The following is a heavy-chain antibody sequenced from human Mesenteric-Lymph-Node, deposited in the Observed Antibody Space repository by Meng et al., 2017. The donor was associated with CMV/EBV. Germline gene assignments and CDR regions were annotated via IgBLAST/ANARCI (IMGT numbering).Heavy chain of an antibody. CDR2: INPFNGNT. Sequence: ASGYTFTDYPLHWVRQAPGQRLEWMGWINPFNGNTKHSQKFQGRVTITRDTSANTAYMELSSLRSEDTAIYYCTRGGNTAYAHFDYWGQGTLVTVSS. CDR3: TRGGNTAYAHFDY. D-gene: IGHD5-12*01. J-gene: IGHJ4*02. CDR1: GYTFTDYP. V-gene: IGHV1-3*01.